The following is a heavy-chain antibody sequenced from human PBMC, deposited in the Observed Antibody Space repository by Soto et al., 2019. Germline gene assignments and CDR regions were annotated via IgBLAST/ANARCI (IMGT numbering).Heavy chain of an antibody. Sequence: PSETLSLTCTVSGGSISSGDYYWRWIRQPPEKGLEWIGYIYYSGSTYYNPSLKSRVTISVDTSKNQFSLKLSSVTAADTAVYYCARVPHDYGDYSDYYFDYWRQGTLATVSS. J-gene: IGHJ4*02. V-gene: IGHV4-30-4*01. CDR2: IYYSGST. CDR3: ARVPHDYGDYSDYYFDY. CDR1: GGSISSGDYY. D-gene: IGHD4-17*01.